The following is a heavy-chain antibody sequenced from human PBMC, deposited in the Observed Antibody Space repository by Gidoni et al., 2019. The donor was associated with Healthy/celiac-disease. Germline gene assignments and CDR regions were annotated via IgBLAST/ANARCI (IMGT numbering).Heavy chain of an antibody. D-gene: IGHD3-16*01. CDR2: IYYSGST. CDR3: ASSLLGETIDY. Sequence: QLQLQESGPGLVKPSETLSLTCTVSGGSISSSSYYWGWIRQPPGKGLEWIGSIYYSGSTYYNPSLKSRVTISVDTSKNQFSLKLSSVTAADTAVYYCASSLLGETIDYWGQGTLVTVSS. V-gene: IGHV4-39*01. J-gene: IGHJ4*02. CDR1: GGSISSSSYY.